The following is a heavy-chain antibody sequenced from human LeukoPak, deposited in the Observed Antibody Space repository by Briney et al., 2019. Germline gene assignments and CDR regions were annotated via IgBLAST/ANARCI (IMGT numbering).Heavy chain of an antibody. V-gene: IGHV3-66*02. CDR1: GFTVSSNY. CDR2: IYSGGST. Sequence: GGSLRLSCAASGFTVSSNYMSWVRQAPGKGLEWVSVIYSGGSTYYADSVKGRFTISRDNSENTLYLQMNSLRAEDTAVYYCAGEWVDYYDSSGYYVDYWGQGTLVTVSS. CDR3: AGEWVDYYDSSGYYVDY. D-gene: IGHD3-22*01. J-gene: IGHJ4*02.